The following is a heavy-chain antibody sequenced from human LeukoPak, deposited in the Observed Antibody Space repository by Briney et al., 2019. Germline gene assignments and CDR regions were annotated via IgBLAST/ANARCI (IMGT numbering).Heavy chain of an antibody. V-gene: IGHV3-21*01. D-gene: IGHD3-22*01. CDR1: GFTFSNYA. Sequence: PGGSLRLSCAASGFTFSNYAMSWVRQAPGKGLEWVSSISRSSGSIYYADSVKGRFTISRDNAKNSLYLQMNSLRAEDTAVYYCARDTYDSSGYYYQDYWGQGTLVTVSS. J-gene: IGHJ4*02. CDR3: ARDTYDSSGYYYQDY. CDR2: ISRSSGSI.